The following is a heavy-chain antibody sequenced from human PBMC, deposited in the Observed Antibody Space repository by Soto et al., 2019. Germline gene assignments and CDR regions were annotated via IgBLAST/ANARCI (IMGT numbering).Heavy chain of an antibody. CDR2: IYYSGST. D-gene: IGHD4-4*01. Sequence: SETLSLTCTVSGGSISSGGYYWSWIRQHPGKGLEWIGYIYYSGSTYYNPSLKSRVTISVDTSKNQFSLKLSSVTAADTAVYYCARDQYSNYENWFDPWGQGTLVTVSS. CDR1: GGSISSGGYY. V-gene: IGHV4-31*03. CDR3: ARDQYSNYENWFDP. J-gene: IGHJ5*02.